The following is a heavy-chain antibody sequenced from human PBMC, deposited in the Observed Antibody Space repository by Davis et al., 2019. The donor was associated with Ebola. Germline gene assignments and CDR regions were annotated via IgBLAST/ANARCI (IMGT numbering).Heavy chain of an antibody. CDR2: ISGVGHNT. D-gene: IGHD5/OR15-5a*01. CDR1: GFTFSSYA. Sequence: PGGSLRLSCAASGFTFSSYAMSWVRQAPGKGLEWVSGISGVGHNTYHADSVKGRFTISRDNSKNTLYLQMNSLSGDDTALYYCATCGFCVSTSGVDYWGQGTLVTVSS. J-gene: IGHJ4*02. CDR3: ATCGFCVSTSGVDY. V-gene: IGHV3-23*01.